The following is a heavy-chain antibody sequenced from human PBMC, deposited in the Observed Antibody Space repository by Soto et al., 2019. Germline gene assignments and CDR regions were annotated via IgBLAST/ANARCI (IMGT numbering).Heavy chain of an antibody. D-gene: IGHD2-8*02. CDR1: GGTFSIYG. Sequence: GASVKVSCKASGGTFSIYGFSWVRQAPGQGPEWIGGIIPILTTSNYAQKFQGRVTIVADESTTTVYMELSSLKFEDTAVYYCATSVGIAPTGEDGMDVWGQGTSVTVSS. CDR2: IIPILTTS. V-gene: IGHV1-69*13. J-gene: IGHJ6*02. CDR3: ATSVGIAPTGEDGMDV.